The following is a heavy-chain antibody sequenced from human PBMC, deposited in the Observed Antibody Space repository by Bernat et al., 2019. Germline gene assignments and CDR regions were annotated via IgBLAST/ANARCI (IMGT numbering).Heavy chain of an antibody. V-gene: IGHV3-73*01. J-gene: IGHJ4*02. Sequence: VQLVESGGGVVQPGRSLRLSCAASGFTFSSYAMHWVRQASGKGLEWVGRIRSKANSYATAYAASVKGRFTISRDDSKNTAYLQMNSLKTEDTAVYYCTRLPDFIVATIRGWYFDYWGQGTLVTVSS. CDR1: GFTFSSYA. CDR2: IRSKANSYAT. D-gene: IGHD5-12*01. CDR3: TRLPDFIVATIRGWYFDY.